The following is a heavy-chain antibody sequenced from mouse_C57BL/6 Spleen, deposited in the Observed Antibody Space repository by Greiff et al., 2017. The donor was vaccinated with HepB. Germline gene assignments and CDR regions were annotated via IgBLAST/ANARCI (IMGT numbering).Heavy chain of an antibody. J-gene: IGHJ2*01. CDR3: ARRELGIDY. Sequence: VQLQQSGPELVKPGASVKISCKASGYSFTGYYMNWVKQSPEKSLEWIGEINPNTGDTTYNQKFKAKATLTVDKSSSTAYMQLKSLTSEDSAVYYCARRELGIDYWGQGTTLTVSS. CDR1: GYSFTGYY. CDR2: INPNTGDT. D-gene: IGHD4-1*01. V-gene: IGHV1-42*01.